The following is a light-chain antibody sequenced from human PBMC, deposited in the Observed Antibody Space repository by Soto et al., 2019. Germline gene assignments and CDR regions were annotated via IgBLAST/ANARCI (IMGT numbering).Light chain of an antibody. CDR2: GAS. J-gene: IGKJ5*01. V-gene: IGKV3-20*01. CDR3: QKYGGSPIT. Sequence: PGGRATLSCRASQSVTTRLAWYQQKTGQPPRLLISGASVRASGVPVRISGSGSGTDLTLTISRLEPEDFALYYCQKYGGSPITCGLGTRLEIK. CDR1: QSVTTR.